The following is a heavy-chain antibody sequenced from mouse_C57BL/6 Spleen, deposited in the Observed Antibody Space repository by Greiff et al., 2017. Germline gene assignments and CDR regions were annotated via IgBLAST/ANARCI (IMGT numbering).Heavy chain of an antibody. V-gene: IGHV1-18*01. CDR3: ARSLHGGFAY. D-gene: IGHD6-2*01. J-gene: IGHJ3*01. CDR1: GYTFTDYN. CDR2: INPNNGGT. Sequence: VQLKQSGPELVKPGASVRIPCKASGYTFTDYNMDWVKQSHGKSLEWIGDINPNNGGTIYNQKFKGKATLTVDKSSSTAYMELRSLTSEDTAVYYCARSLHGGFAYWGQGTLVTVSA.